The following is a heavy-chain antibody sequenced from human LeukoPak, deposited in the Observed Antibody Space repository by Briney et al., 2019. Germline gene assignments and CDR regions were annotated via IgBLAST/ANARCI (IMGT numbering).Heavy chain of an antibody. V-gene: IGHV4-59*01. D-gene: IGHD3-3*01. CDR2: IYYSGST. CDR1: GGSISSCY. J-gene: IGHJ4*02. Sequence: SETLSLTCTVSGGSISSCYWSWIRQPPGKGLEWIGYIYYSGSTNYNPSLKSRVTISVDTSKNQFSLKLSSVTAADTAVYYCARGSGLGDFWSGYEYWGQGTLVTVSS. CDR3: ARGSGLGDFWSGYEY.